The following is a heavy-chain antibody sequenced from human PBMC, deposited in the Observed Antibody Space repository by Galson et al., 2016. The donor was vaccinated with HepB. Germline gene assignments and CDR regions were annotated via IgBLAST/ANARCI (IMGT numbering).Heavy chain of an antibody. CDR2: IYPGDSDT. D-gene: IGHD2/OR15-2a*01. V-gene: IGHV5-51*01. Sequence: QSGAEVKKPGESLKISCQGSGYSFATYWIAWVRQMPGKGLEWIGIIYPGDSDTTYSPSFQGQVTVSADKSITTAYLQWSSLEASDTAMYYCARGGRYCNSTTCLHPRYLDYWGQGILVSVSS. J-gene: IGHJ4*02. CDR1: GYSFATYW. CDR3: ARGGRYCNSTTCLHPRYLDY.